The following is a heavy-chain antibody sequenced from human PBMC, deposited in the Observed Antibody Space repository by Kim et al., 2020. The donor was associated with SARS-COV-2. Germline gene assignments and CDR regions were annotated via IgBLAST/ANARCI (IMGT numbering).Heavy chain of an antibody. CDR3: ARQGDYYGSGSAFDY. V-gene: IGHV4-39*01. Sequence: PSLKSRVTISVDTTKNQFSLKLSSVTAADTAVYYCARQGDYYGSGSAFDYWGQGTLVTVSS. D-gene: IGHD3-10*01. J-gene: IGHJ4*02.